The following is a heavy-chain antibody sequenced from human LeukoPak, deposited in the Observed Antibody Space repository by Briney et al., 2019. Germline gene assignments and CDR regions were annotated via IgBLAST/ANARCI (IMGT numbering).Heavy chain of an antibody. J-gene: IGHJ4*02. CDR3: ARPTYYYGSGARGPFDY. Sequence: WIRQPPGKGLEWMGIIYPGDSDTRYSPSFQGQVTISADKSISTAYLQWSSLKASDTAMYYCARPTYYYGSGARGPFDYWGQGTLVTVSS. CDR2: IYPGDSDT. V-gene: IGHV5-51*01. D-gene: IGHD3-10*01.